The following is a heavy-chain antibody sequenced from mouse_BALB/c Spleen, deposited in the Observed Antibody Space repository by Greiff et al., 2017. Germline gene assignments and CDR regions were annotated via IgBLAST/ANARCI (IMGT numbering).Heavy chain of an antibody. Sequence: QVQLQQSGAELVRPGTSVKISCKASGYAFTNYWLGWVKQRPGHGLEWIGDIYPGSGNTYYNEKFKGKATLTADKSSSTAYMQLSSLTSEDSAVYFCARQVPFDYWGQGTTLTVSS. CDR2: IYPGSGNT. J-gene: IGHJ2*01. CDR3: ARQVPFDY. V-gene: IGHV1-63*01. CDR1: GYAFTNYW.